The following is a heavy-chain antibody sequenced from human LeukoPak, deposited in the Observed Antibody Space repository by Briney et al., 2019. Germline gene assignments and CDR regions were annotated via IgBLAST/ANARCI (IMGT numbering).Heavy chain of an antibody. CDR2: IYTSGST. Sequence: SETLSLTCSVSGASISSYYWSWIRQPAGKGLEWIGRIYTSGSTNYNPSLKSRVTISVDTSKNQFSLKLSSVTAADTAVYYCARETYYYDSSGYSNAFDIWGQGTMVTVSS. V-gene: IGHV4-4*07. CDR3: ARETYYYDSSGYSNAFDI. J-gene: IGHJ3*02. D-gene: IGHD3-22*01. CDR1: GASISSYY.